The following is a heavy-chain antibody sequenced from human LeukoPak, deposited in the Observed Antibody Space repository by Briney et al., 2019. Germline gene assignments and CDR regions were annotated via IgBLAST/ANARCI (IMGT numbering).Heavy chain of an antibody. V-gene: IGHV4-31*03. CDR1: GGSISSGGYY. CDR2: IYYSGST. D-gene: IGHD2-15*01. J-gene: IGHJ6*02. CDR3: ARRDCSGGSCPSYGMDV. Sequence: SETLSLTCTVSGGSISSGGYYWSWIRQHPGKGLEWIGYIYYSGSTYYNPSLKSRVTISVDTSKNQFSLKLSSVTAADTAVYYCARRDCSGGSCPSYGMDVWGQGTTVTVSS.